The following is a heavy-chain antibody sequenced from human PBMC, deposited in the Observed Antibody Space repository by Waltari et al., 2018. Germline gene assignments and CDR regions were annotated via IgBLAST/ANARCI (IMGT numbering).Heavy chain of an antibody. D-gene: IGHD5-12*01. Sequence: QGQLVESGGGVVQPGGSLRLSCTASGFTLNKHGMQWVGQAPGRGLEWVAAIWYDGTNKNHANSVRGRFAISRDNSRNTLFLQMDNLRPEDTAVYYCARELGWLQGGVYFRAMDIWGQGTRVTVSS. CDR3: ARELGWLQGGVYFRAMDI. J-gene: IGHJ6*02. CDR1: GFTLNKHG. CDR2: IWYDGTNK. V-gene: IGHV3-33*01.